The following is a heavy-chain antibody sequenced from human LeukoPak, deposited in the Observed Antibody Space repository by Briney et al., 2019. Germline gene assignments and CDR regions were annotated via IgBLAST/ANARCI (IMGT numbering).Heavy chain of an antibody. CDR1: GYTFTSYY. Sequence: ASVKVSCKASGYTFTSYYMHWVRQAPGQGLEWMGIINPSGGSTSYAQKFQGRVTMTRDMSTSTVYRELSSLRSEDTAVYYCASPTKGGFLEWLVMDVWGKGTTVTVSS. CDR2: INPSGGST. V-gene: IGHV1-46*01. CDR3: ASPTKGGFLEWLVMDV. J-gene: IGHJ6*03. D-gene: IGHD3-3*01.